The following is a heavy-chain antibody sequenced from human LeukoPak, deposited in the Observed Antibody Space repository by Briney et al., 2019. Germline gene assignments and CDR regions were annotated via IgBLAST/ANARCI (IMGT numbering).Heavy chain of an antibody. CDR2: IIPIFGTA. J-gene: IGHJ4*02. V-gene: IGHV1-69*13. CDR3: ATALNNGVYYFDY. D-gene: IGHD2-8*01. CDR1: GGTFSSYA. Sequence: ASVKVSCKASGGTFSSYAISWVRQAPGQGLEWMGGIIPIFGTANYAQKFQGRVTITADESTSTAYTELSSLRSEDTAVYYCATALNNGVYYFDYWGQGTLVTVSS.